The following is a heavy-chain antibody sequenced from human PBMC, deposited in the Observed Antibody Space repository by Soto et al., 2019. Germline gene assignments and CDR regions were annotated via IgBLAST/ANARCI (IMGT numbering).Heavy chain of an antibody. CDR1: GFTFSSYA. CDR2: ISYDGSNK. J-gene: IGHJ6*02. V-gene: IGHV3-30-3*01. CDR3: ARDGGYSSSGGMDV. Sequence: QVQLVESGGGVVQPGRSLRLSCAASGFTFSSYAMHWVRQAPGKGLEWVAVISYDGSNKYYADAVKGRFTISRDNSKNTLYLQMNSLRAEDTAVYYCARDGGYSSSGGMDVWGQGTTVTASS. D-gene: IGHD6-6*01.